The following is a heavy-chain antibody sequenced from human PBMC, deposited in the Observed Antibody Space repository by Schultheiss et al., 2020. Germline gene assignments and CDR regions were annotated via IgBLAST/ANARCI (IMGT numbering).Heavy chain of an antibody. J-gene: IGHJ4*02. V-gene: IGHV3-33*01. CDR2: IWYDGSNK. CDR1: GFTFSSYG. Sequence: GGSLRLSCAASGFTFSSYGMHWVRQAPGKGLEWVAVIWYDGSNKYYADSVKGRFTISRDNSKNTLYLQMNSLRAEDTAVYYCARDKGSGWYYFDYWGQGTLVTVYS. D-gene: IGHD6-19*01. CDR3: ARDKGSGWYYFDY.